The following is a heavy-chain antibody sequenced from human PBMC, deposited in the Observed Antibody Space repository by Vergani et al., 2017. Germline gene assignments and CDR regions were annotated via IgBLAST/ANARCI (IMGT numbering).Heavy chain of an antibody. CDR1: GGSISSGGYY. CDR2: IYYSGST. D-gene: IGHD4-11*01. J-gene: IGHJ6*02. Sequence: QVQLQESGPGLVKPSQTLSLTCTVSGGSISSGGYYWSWIRQHPGKGLEWIGYIYYSGSTYYNPSLKSRVTISVDTSKNQFSLKLSSVTAADTAVYYCARDYSNSLSPREIGMDVWGQGTTVTVSS. CDR3: ARDYSNSLSPREIGMDV. V-gene: IGHV4-31*03.